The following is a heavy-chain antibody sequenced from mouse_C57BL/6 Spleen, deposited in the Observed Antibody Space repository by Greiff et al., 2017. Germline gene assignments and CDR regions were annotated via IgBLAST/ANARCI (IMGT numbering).Heavy chain of an antibody. CDR3: AREEPYYGNYGAMDY. Sequence: VQLQQSGAELARPGASVKLSCKASGYTFTSYGISWVKQRTGQGLEWIGEIYPRSGNTYYNEKFKGKATLTADKSSSTAYMELRSLTSEDSAVYFCAREEPYYGNYGAMDYWGQGTSVTVSS. CDR2: IYPRSGNT. D-gene: IGHD2-10*01. J-gene: IGHJ4*01. CDR1: GYTFTSYG. V-gene: IGHV1-81*01.